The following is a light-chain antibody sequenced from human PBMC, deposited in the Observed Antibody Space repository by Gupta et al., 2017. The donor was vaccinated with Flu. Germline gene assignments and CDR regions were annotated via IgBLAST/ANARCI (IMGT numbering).Light chain of an antibody. Sequence: PSSLSPSGGDRVTITCRTSQNIRTFLNWYQQKPGKAPKLLIFDASSLQSGVPSRFSGSGSGTDFTLTISSLQPEDSATYYCQQSYSTPRTFGRGTTLEI. CDR2: DAS. CDR1: QNIRTF. J-gene: IGKJ1*01. V-gene: IGKV1-39*01. CDR3: QQSYSTPRT.